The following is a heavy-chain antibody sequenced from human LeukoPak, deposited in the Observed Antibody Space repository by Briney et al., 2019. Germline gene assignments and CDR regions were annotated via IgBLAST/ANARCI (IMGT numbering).Heavy chain of an antibody. CDR2: IYYSGST. CDR3: ARDHGSSWDVRGFDP. D-gene: IGHD6-13*01. J-gene: IGHJ5*02. V-gene: IGHV4-59*11. Sequence: SETLSLTCTVSGGSISSHYWSWIRQPPGKGLEWIGYIYYSGSTNYNPSLKSRVTISVDTSKNQFSLKLSSVTAADTAVYHCARDHGSSWDVRGFDPWGQGTLVTVSS. CDR1: GGSISSHY.